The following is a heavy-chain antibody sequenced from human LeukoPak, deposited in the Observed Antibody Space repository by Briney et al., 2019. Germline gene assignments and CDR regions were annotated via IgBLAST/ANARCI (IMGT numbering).Heavy chain of an antibody. CDR2: IYYSGST. CDR1: GGSISSYY. CDR3: ARDLWGAGGY. J-gene: IGHJ4*02. Sequence: SETLSLTCTVSGGSISSYYWSWIRQPPGKGLEWIGYIYYSGSTNYNPSLKSRVTISVDTSKNQFSLKLSSVTAADTAVYYSARDLWGAGGYWGQGTLVTVSS. D-gene: IGHD1-26*01. V-gene: IGHV4-59*01.